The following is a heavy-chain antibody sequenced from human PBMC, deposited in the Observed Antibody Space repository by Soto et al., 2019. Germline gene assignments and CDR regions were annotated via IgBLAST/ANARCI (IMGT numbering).Heavy chain of an antibody. V-gene: IGHV4-39*07. CDR2: IYYSGNT. D-gene: IGHD4-17*01. CDR1: GGSISSSSYY. Sequence: PSETLSLTCTVSGGSISSSSYYWGWIRQPPGKGLEWIGCIYYSGNTNYNPSLKSRVTISVDTSKNQFSLKLGSVTAADTAVYYCAREDWRLRDSLGFDPWGQGILVTVSS. J-gene: IGHJ5*02. CDR3: AREDWRLRDSLGFDP.